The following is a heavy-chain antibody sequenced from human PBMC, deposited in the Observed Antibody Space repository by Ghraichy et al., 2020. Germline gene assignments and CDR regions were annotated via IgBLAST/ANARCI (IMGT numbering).Heavy chain of an antibody. CDR2: ISGSGGGT. CDR1: GFTFSSYA. Sequence: GGSLRLSCAASGFTFSSYAMSWVRQALGKGLKWVSGISGSGGGTYYADSVEGRFTISRDNSRNTLYLQMNSLRAEDTAVYYCAKISRTSQPPIRYHYFNRGVQRALVTVS. J-gene: IGHJ4*02. V-gene: IGHV3-23*01. CDR3: AKISRTSQPPIRYHYFNR. D-gene: IGHD3-16*01.